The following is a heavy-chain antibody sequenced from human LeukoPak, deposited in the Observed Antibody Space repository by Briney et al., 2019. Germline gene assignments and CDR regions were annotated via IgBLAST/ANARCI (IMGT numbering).Heavy chain of an antibody. V-gene: IGHV3-53*04. J-gene: IGHJ4*02. CDR1: GFTVSSSY. CDR2: VYSGGSI. CDR3: ARSYNSAWLDY. Sequence: HPGGSLRLSCAASGFTVSSSYMSWVRQAPGKGLEWVSIVYSGGSIYYADSVKGRFTTSRHNSNNTLDLQMNNLRTEDTAMYYCARSYNSAWLDYWGQGTLVTVSS. D-gene: IGHD6-19*01.